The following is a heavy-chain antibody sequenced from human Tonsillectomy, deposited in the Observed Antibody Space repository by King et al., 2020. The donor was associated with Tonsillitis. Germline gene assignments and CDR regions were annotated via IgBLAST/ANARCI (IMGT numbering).Heavy chain of an antibody. CDR1: GGSISSYY. V-gene: IGHV4-59*08. J-gene: IGHJ3*02. D-gene: IGHD6-13*01. CDR3: ARPRQGSSWAGAFDI. CDR2: IYYSGST. Sequence: VQLQESGLGLVKPSETLSLTCTVSGGSISSYYWSWIRQPPGKGLEWIGYIYYSGSTNYNPSLKSRVTISVDTSKNQFSLKLSSVTAADTAVYYCARPRQGSSWAGAFDIWGQGTMVTVSS.